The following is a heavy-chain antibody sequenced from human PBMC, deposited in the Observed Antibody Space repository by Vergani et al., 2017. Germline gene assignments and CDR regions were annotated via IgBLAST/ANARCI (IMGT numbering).Heavy chain of an antibody. V-gene: IGHV3-23*01. CDR2: ISDSGGST. D-gene: IGHD6-6*01. CDR1: GFTFSSYA. J-gene: IGHJ6*02. Sequence: EVQLLESGGGLVQPGGSLRLSCAASGFTFSSYAMSWVRQAPGKGLEWVSSISDSGGSTYYADSVKGRFTISRDNSKNTLYLQMNSLRAEDTAVYYCAKDFVGAARPCCGMDVWGQGTTVTVSS. CDR3: AKDFVGAARPCCGMDV.